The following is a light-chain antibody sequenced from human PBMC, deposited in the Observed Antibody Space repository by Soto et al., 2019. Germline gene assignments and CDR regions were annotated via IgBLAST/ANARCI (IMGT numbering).Light chain of an antibody. CDR2: LGS. CDR3: MQSLQTGYT. V-gene: IGKV2-28*01. CDR1: QSLLDSDGDNK. J-gene: IGKJ2*01. Sequence: DIVMTQSPISLPVTPGEPASISCKSSQSLLDSDGDNKLDWYLQKPGQSPQLLIYLGSYRATGVPDRFDSSGSGTDFTLRISRVEAEYVGVYFCMQSLQTGYTFGQGTKLE.